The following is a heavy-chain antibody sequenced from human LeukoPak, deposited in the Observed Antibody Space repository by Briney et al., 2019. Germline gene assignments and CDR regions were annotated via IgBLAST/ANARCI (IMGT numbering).Heavy chain of an antibody. D-gene: IGHD3-22*01. CDR1: GFTFSNYG. J-gene: IGHJ4*02. CDR2: IGVGGTT. V-gene: IGHV3-23*01. Sequence: GESLRLSCAASGFTFSNYGMNWVRQAPGKGLEWVSGIGVGGTTYYADSVKGRFTISRDTSKNALYLQMNSLRAEDTAVYYCARAQGYYDCWGQGTLVTVSS. CDR3: ARAQGYYDC.